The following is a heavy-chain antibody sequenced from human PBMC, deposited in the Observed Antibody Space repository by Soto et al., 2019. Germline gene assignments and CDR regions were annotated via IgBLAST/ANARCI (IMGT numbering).Heavy chain of an antibody. Sequence: EVQLVESGGGRAKPGGSRGFSCAASGFTFITFAWNWVPQPPGKGLGGVSSISSSISYIYYPASVKGRFTISRDNAKNSLYLQMNSLRAEDTAVYYCARDPAPYYYDSSGYWRFGSNYYGMDVWGQGTTVTVSS. V-gene: IGHV3-21*01. CDR2: ISSSISYI. CDR3: ARDPAPYYYDSSGYWRFGSNYYGMDV. D-gene: IGHD3-22*01. CDR1: GFTFITFA. J-gene: IGHJ6*02.